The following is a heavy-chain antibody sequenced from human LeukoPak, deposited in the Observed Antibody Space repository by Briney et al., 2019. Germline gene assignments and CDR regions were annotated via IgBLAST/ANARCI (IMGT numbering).Heavy chain of an antibody. CDR2: INSDGSST. V-gene: IGHV3-74*01. J-gene: IGHJ4*02. Sequence: GGSLRLSCAASGFTFSSYWMHWVRQAPGKGLVWVSRINSDGSSTSYADSVKGRFTISRDNAKNTLYLQMNSLRAEDTGVYYCASSTGIAAAEFDYWGQGTVVSVSS. D-gene: IGHD6-13*01. CDR3: ASSTGIAAAEFDY. CDR1: GFTFSSYW.